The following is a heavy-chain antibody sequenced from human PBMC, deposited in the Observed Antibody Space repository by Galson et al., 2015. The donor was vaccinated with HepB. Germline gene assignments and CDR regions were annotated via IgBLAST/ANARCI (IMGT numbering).Heavy chain of an antibody. CDR3: AREGAYNSSGYGLDY. J-gene: IGHJ4*02. CDR1: GFTFSSYS. Sequence: SLRLSCAASGFTFSSYSMNWVRQAPGKGLEWVSSISSSSSYIYYADSVKGRFTISRDNAKNSLYLQMNSLRAEDTAVYYCAREGAYNSSGYGLDYWGQGTLVTVSS. V-gene: IGHV3-21*01. CDR2: ISSSSSYI. D-gene: IGHD3-22*01.